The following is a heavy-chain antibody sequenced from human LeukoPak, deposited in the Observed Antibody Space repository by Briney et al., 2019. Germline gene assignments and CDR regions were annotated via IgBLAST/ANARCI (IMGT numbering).Heavy chain of an antibody. D-gene: IGHD5-18*01. CDR1: GFTFSSYA. V-gene: IGHV3-23*01. J-gene: IGHJ4*02. Sequence: PRGSLRLSCAASGFTFSSYAMSWVRQAPGKGLEWVSAISGSGGSTYYADSVKGRFTISRDNSKNTLYLQMNSLRAEDTAVYYCAKIPRAYSYGYNYWGQGTLVTVSS. CDR3: AKIPRAYSYGYNY. CDR2: ISGSGGST.